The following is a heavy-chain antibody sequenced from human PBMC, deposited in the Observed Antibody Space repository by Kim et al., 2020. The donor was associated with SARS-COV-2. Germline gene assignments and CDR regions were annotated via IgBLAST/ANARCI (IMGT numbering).Heavy chain of an antibody. D-gene: IGHD1-1*01. V-gene: IGHV3-21*01. CDR3: ASYEYAGRTGTTGED. Sequence: GGSLRLSCAASGFTFSSYSMNWVRQAPGKGLEWVSSISSSSSYIYYADSVKGRFTISRDNAKNSLYLQMNSLRAEDTAVYYCASYEYAGRTGTTGEDWGQGTLVTVSS. CDR1: GFTFSSYS. J-gene: IGHJ4*02. CDR2: ISSSSSYI.